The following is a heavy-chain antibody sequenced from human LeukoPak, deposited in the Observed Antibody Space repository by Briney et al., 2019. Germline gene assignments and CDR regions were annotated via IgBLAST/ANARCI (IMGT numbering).Heavy chain of an antibody. D-gene: IGHD4-23*01. CDR1: GYTFTSYD. Sequence: EASVKVSCKASGYTFTSYDINWVRQATGLGLEWMGWMNPNSGNTGYAQKFQGRVTMTRNTSISTAYMELSSLRSEDTAVYYCARVGPYGGNSAPYAFDIWGQGTMVTVSS. CDR3: ARVGPYGGNSAPYAFDI. V-gene: IGHV1-8*01. CDR2: MNPNSGNT. J-gene: IGHJ3*02.